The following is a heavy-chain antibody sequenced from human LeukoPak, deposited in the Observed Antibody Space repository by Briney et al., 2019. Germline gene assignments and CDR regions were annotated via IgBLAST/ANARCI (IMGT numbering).Heavy chain of an antibody. J-gene: IGHJ3*02. V-gene: IGHV3-23*01. Sequence: GGSLRLSCAASGFTFSSHGMNWVRQAPGKGLEWVSGISPSGDILYYADSVKGQFTISRDNSKNTLYLQMNSLRAEDTAVYYCAKTSVGIAVAGLADAFDIWGQGTMVTVSS. CDR2: ISPSGDIL. D-gene: IGHD6-19*01. CDR1: GFTFSSHG. CDR3: AKTSVGIAVAGLADAFDI.